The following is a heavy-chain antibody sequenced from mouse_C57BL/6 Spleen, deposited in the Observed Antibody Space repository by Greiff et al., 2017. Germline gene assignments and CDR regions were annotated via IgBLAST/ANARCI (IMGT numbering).Heavy chain of an antibody. V-gene: IGHV2-2*01. CDR3: ARNDYAWYFDV. D-gene: IGHD2-4*01. CDR1: GFSLTSYG. CDR2: IWSGGST. Sequence: QVQLQQSGPGLVQPSQSLSITCTVSGFSLTSYGVHWVRQSPGKGLEWLGVIWSGGSTDYNAAFISRLSISKDNSKSQVFFKMNSLQADDTAIYYCARNDYAWYFDVWGTGTTVTVSS. J-gene: IGHJ1*03.